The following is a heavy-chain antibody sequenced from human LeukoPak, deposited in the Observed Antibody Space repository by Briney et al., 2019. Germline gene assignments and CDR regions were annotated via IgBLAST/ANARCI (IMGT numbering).Heavy chain of an antibody. CDR1: GGSINSYY. V-gene: IGHV4-59*01. CDR3: ARTVSGYYFNA. CDR2: VAYSGST. D-gene: IGHD5-12*01. J-gene: IGHJ5*02. Sequence: SETLSLTCTVSGGSINSYYWSWIRQPPRKGLEWIGYVAYSGSTNYNPSLKSRVTISLDTSKNQFSLKLSSVTAADTAVYYCARTVSGYYFNAWGPGTLVTVSS.